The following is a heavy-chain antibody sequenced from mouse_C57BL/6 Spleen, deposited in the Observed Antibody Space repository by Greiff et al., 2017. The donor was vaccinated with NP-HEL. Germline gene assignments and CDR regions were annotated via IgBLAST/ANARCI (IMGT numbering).Heavy chain of an antibody. V-gene: IGHV5-4*01. Sequence: EVQLVESGGGLVKPGGSLKLSCAASGFTFSSYAMSWVRQTPEKRLEWVATISDGGSYTYYPDNVKGRFTISRDNAKNNLYLQMSHLKSEDTAMYYWARDGFGALLYWGQGTLVTVSA. J-gene: IGHJ3*01. CDR3: ARDGFGALLY. CDR2: ISDGGSYT. CDR1: GFTFSSYA.